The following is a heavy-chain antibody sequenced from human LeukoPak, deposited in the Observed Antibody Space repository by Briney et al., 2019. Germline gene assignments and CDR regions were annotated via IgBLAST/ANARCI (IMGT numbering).Heavy chain of an antibody. CDR3: AKSDTGGNYFPFDY. D-gene: IGHD3-22*01. J-gene: IGHJ4*02. V-gene: IGHV3-23*01. Sequence: PGGSLRLSCAASGFTFSNDGMSWVRQAPGKGLEWVSSISGGGRTTYYTDSVKGRFSISRDNSKGTLYLQMDSLRDEDTAVYYCAKSDTGGNYFPFDYWGQGTLVTVSS. CDR2: ISGGGRTT. CDR1: GFTFSNDG.